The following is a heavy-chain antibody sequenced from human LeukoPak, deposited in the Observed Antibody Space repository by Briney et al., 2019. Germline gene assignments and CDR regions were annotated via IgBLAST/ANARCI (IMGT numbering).Heavy chain of an antibody. CDR1: GYIFTDYA. V-gene: IGHV1-3*01. Sequence: GASVKVSCKASGYIFTDYAIQWVRQAPGQGLEWMGWINAGNGKTKYSQKFQGRVTITRDTSASTAYMELSGLRPDDTAVYYCARARWTSTVTTYYLDFWGQGTLVTVSS. J-gene: IGHJ4*02. CDR2: INAGNGKT. CDR3: ARARWTSTVTTYYLDF. D-gene: IGHD4-17*01.